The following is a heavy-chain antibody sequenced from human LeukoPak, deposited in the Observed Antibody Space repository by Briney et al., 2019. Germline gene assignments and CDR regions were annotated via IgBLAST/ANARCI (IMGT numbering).Heavy chain of an antibody. Sequence: GASVNVSCKASGYTFPSYGISWVRQAPGQGLEWMGWISAYNGNTNYAQKLQGRVTMATDTSTNTAYMELRSLRSDDTAVYYCARDNGYSYASVEYFHHWGQGTLVTVSS. CDR1: GYTFPSYG. J-gene: IGHJ1*01. CDR3: ARDNGYSYASVEYFHH. D-gene: IGHD5-18*01. CDR2: ISAYNGNT. V-gene: IGHV1-18*01.